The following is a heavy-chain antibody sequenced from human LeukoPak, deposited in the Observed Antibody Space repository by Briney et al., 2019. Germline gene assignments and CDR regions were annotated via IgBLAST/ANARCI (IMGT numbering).Heavy chain of an antibody. Sequence: GGSLRLSCSASGFTFSSYAVHWVRQAPGKGLEYVSAISSNGGATYYADSLKGRFTISRDNSKSTLYLQMSSLRVEDTAVYYCRVAAANYYHYCGMDVWGKGTTVTVSS. CDR2: ISSNGGAT. CDR3: RVAAANYYHYCGMDV. J-gene: IGHJ6*04. CDR1: GFTFSSYA. V-gene: IGHV3-64D*06. D-gene: IGHD6-13*01.